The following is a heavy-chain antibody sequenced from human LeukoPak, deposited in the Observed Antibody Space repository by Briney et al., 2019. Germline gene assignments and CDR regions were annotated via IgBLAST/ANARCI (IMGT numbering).Heavy chain of an antibody. D-gene: IGHD1-26*01. Sequence: GESLKISCAASGFTFSSYAMSWVRQAPGKGLEWVSAISGSGGSTYYADSVKGRFTISRDNSKNTLYLQMNGLRAEDTAVYYCAKVHSGSYPENYWGQGTLVTVSS. J-gene: IGHJ4*02. CDR1: GFTFSSYA. CDR2: ISGSGGST. CDR3: AKVHSGSYPENY. V-gene: IGHV3-23*01.